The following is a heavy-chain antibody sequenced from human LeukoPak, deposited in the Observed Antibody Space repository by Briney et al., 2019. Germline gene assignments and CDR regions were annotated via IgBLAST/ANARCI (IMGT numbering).Heavy chain of an antibody. CDR1: GGTVTSSTYF. D-gene: IGHD1-14*01. Sequence: PSETLSLTCTLTGGTVTSSTYFGGWIRQPPVKALEWIGSISYSGATYYNPSLKSRVSMSVHTSKNQFSLKLSSVTAADTAVYYCARDGFYYHYYMDVWGEGTTVTVSS. CDR2: ISYSGAT. J-gene: IGHJ6*03. V-gene: IGHV4-39*07. CDR3: ARDGFYYHYYMDV.